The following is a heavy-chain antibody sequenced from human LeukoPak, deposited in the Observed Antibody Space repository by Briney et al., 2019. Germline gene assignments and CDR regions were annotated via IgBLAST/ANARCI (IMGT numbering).Heavy chain of an antibody. V-gene: IGHV1-2*02. Sequence: GASVKVSCKASGYTFTDNYLHWVRQAPGQGLEWLGWVHPNSGGTRSAEKFQGRVTITRDTSINTTYMDLTRLTSDDTAIYYCARVLVVSNWDYGSHAFDIWGQGTMVTVSS. CDR2: VHPNSGGT. J-gene: IGHJ3*02. CDR1: GYTFTDNY. CDR3: ARVLVVSNWDYGSHAFDI. D-gene: IGHD1-7*01.